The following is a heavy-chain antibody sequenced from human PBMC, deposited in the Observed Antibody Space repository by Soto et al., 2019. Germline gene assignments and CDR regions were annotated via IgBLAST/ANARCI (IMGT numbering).Heavy chain of an antibody. CDR3: AREVMVRRYMWFDP. D-gene: IGHD3-10*01. V-gene: IGHV1-3*01. CDR2: INAGNGNT. Sequence: VSVKVSCKASGYTFTSYAMHWVRQAPGQRLEWMGWINAGNGNTKYSQKFQGRVTITRDTSASTAYMELSSLRSEDTAVYYCAREVMVRRYMWFDPWGQGTLVTVSS. J-gene: IGHJ5*02. CDR1: GYTFTSYA.